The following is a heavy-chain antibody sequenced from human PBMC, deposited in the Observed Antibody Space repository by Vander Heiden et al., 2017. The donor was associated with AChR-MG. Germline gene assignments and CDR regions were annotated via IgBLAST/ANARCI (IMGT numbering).Heavy chain of an antibody. Sequence: QVQLQESGPGLVKPSETLSLTCTVSGGSLSSYYWSWIRQPAGKGLEWIGRIYTSGSTNYNPSLKSRVTMSVDTSKNQFSLKLSSVTAADTAVYYCARSWGYSSSWYRYAFDIWGQGTMVTVSS. CDR3: ARSWGYSSSWYRYAFDI. J-gene: IGHJ3*02. V-gene: IGHV4-4*07. CDR2: IYTSGST. CDR1: GGSLSSYY. D-gene: IGHD6-13*01.